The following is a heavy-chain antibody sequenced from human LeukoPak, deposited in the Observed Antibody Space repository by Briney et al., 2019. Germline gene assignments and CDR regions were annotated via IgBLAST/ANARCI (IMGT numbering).Heavy chain of an antibody. CDR2: ITDSGGDT. CDR1: GFTFSSCA. Sequence: GGSLRLSSAASGFTFSSCAMSWVRQAPGKGLDWFSPITDSGGDTYYADSLKGRFTISRDNSKNTLFLQMNSLRAEDTAVYYCVKGSSSSRPYYFDYWGQGTLVTVSS. V-gene: IGHV3-23*01. CDR3: VKGSSSSRPYYFDY. J-gene: IGHJ4*02. D-gene: IGHD6-6*01.